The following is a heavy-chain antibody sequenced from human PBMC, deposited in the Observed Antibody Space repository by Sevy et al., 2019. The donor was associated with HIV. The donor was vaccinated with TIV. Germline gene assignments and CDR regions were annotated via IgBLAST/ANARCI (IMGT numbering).Heavy chain of an antibody. CDR3: ARRAYGSSHYFDY. CDR1: GDSITSSSYY. Sequence: SETLSLTCSVSGDSITSSSYYWGWIRQPPGKGLEWIGIIYYRGNTYYNPSLKSRVTIFVDTSKNHFSLKLTSVTAADTAFYYCARRAYGSSHYFDYLGQGTLVTVSS. D-gene: IGHD6-13*01. V-gene: IGHV4-39*02. CDR2: IYYRGNT. J-gene: IGHJ4*02.